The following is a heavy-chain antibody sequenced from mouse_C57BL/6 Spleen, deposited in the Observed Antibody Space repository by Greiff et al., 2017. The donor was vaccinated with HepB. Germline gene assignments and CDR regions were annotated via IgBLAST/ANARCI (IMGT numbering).Heavy chain of an antibody. V-gene: IGHV1-62-3*01. CDR1: GYTFTSYW. CDR3: ARWDLVYDGYWDYAMDY. CDR2: IDPNSGGT. Sequence: QVQLQQPGAELVKPGASVKLSCKASGYTFTSYWMHWVKQRPGRGLEWIGRIDPNSGGTKYNEKFKSKATLTVDKSSSTAYMELRSLTSEDSAVYYCARWDLVYDGYWDYAMDYWGQGTSVTVSS. D-gene: IGHD2-3*01. J-gene: IGHJ4*01.